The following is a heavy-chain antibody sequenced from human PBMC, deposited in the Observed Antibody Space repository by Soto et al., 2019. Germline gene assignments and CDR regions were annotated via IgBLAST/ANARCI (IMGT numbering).Heavy chain of an antibody. J-gene: IGHJ6*02. V-gene: IGHV3-30-3*01. Sequence: QVQLVESGGGVVQPGRSLRLSCAASGFTFSSYAMHWVRQAPGKGLEWVAVISYDGSNKYYADSVKGRFTISRDNSKTTLILQMKSLRAEDTAVYYCARERGYSYGPSYYGIDVWGQGTTVTVSS. CDR1: GFTFSSYA. D-gene: IGHD5-18*01. CDR2: ISYDGSNK. CDR3: ARERGYSYGPSYYGIDV.